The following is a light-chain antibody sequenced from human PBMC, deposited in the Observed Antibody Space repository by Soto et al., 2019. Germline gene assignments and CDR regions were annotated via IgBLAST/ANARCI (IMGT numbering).Light chain of an antibody. CDR1: SSDVGSYNF. CDR3: SSYAGSSTYL. V-gene: IGLV2-14*01. J-gene: IGLJ1*01. Sequence: QSALTQPASVSGSPGQSITISCTGTSSDVGSYNFVSWYQHHPGKAPKLITYEVSNRPSGVSNRFSGSKSGNTASLTISGLQADDEADYYCSSYAGSSTYLFGSATKLTVL. CDR2: EVS.